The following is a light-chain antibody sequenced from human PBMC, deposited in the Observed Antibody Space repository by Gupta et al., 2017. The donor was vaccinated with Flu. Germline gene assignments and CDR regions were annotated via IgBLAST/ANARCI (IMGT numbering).Light chain of an antibody. V-gene: IGLV2-8*01. J-gene: IGLJ3*02. Sequence: RTDVGCYNSVQCYQPPPDRAPKPMFYEVNERPSGVPDRFSGSRSGNAATLTVTGLQAEDEADYYCYSYAGTNNWVFGGGTKLTVL. CDR1: RTDVGCYNS. CDR2: EVN. CDR3: YSYAGTNNWV.